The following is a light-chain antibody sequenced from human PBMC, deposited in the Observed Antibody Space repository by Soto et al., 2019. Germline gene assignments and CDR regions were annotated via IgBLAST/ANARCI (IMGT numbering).Light chain of an antibody. CDR3: QQRSNWPLLT. J-gene: IGKJ4*01. CDR1: QPLGAW. V-gene: IGKV3-11*01. Sequence: TQFPSSVSASVGDRVTITCRASQPLGAWLAWYQQKPGQAPRLLIYDASNRVTGIPARFSGSGSWTDFTLTISSLEPEGFAVYYCQQRSNWPLLTFGGGTKVEIK. CDR2: DAS.